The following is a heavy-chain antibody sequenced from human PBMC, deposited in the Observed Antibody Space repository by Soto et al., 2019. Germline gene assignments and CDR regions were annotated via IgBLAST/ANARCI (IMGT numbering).Heavy chain of an antibody. CDR1: GGSISSYC. D-gene: IGHD5-12*01. CDR3: ARLWDSGYDYGDPWYFDY. CDR2: IYYSGST. Sequence: PSETLSLTCTVSGGSISSYCWSWIRQPPGKGLEWIGYIYYSGSTNYNPSLKSRVTISVDTSKNQFSLKLSSVTAADTAVYYCARLWDSGYDYGDPWYFDYWGHGTLVTSPQ. J-gene: IGHJ4*01. V-gene: IGHV4-59*08.